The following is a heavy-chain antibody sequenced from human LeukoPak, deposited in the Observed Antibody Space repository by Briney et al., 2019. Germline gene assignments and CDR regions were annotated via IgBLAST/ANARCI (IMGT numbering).Heavy chain of an antibody. D-gene: IGHD3-10*01. CDR1: GFTFSGSA. CDR3: AKDWVVRGVISY. Sequence: GGSLKLSCAASGFTFSGSAMHWVRQAPGKGLEWVAGISYDGNNKYYAESVKGRFTISRDNSKNTLYLQMNSLRAEDTAVYYCAKDWVVRGVISYWGQGTLVTVSS. V-gene: IGHV3-30*04. J-gene: IGHJ4*02. CDR2: ISYDGNNK.